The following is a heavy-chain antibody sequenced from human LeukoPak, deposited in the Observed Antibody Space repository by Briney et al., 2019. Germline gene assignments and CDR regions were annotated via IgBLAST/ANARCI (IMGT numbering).Heavy chain of an antibody. J-gene: IGHJ5*02. V-gene: IGHV4-59*01. D-gene: IGHD3-3*01. CDR3: AACTMRMSGSSLWFDP. CDR2: IYYSGST. CDR1: GGSISSYY. Sequence: SETLSLTCTVSGGSISSYYWSWMRQPPGKGLEWIGYIYYSGSTNSNPSLKSRVTISVDTSKNQFSLKLSSVTAADTAVYYCAACTMRMSGSSLWFDPWGQGTLVTVSS.